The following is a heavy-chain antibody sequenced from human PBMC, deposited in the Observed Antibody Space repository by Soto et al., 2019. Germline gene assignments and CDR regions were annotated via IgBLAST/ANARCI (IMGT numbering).Heavy chain of an antibody. J-gene: IGHJ6*02. CDR3: ARHRSEDYGMDV. D-gene: IGHD1-26*01. CDR2: IVVGSGNT. V-gene: IGHV1-58*01. Sequence: SVKVSCKASGFTLTSAAVQWVRQARGQRLEWIGWIVVGSGNTNYAQKFQERVTITRDKSVSTAFLQWSSLKASDTAMYYCARHRSEDYGMDVWGQGTTVTVSS. CDR1: GFTLTSAA.